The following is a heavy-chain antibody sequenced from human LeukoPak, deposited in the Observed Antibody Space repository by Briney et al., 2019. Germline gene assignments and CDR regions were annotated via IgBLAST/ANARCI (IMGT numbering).Heavy chain of an antibody. CDR3: ATGGSSPTSNDY. J-gene: IGHJ4*02. Sequence: SETLSLTCSPYGGPFNGFYWSWIRQPPAKGLEWIGEINHSGTTNYNPSLESRVTISADTSKNQFFLKLSSVTAADTAVYYCATGGSSPTSNDYWGRGTLVTVSS. CDR2: INHSGTT. CDR1: GGPFNGFY. V-gene: IGHV4-34*01. D-gene: IGHD3-10*01.